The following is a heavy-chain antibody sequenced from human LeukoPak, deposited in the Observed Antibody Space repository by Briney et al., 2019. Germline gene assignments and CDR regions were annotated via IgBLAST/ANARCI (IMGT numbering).Heavy chain of an antibody. CDR2: TYYRSKWYN. J-gene: IGHJ6*02. V-gene: IGHV6-1*01. Sequence: SHTLSLTCAISGDSVSSNSAAWNWIRESPSRGLEWLVRTYYRSKWYNDYAVSVKSRITINPDTSKNQFSLQLNSVTPEDTAVYYCARAGDRYSGYAQGVATVTIHYYYGMDVWGQGTTVTVSS. CDR1: GDSVSSNSAA. D-gene: IGHD5-12*01. CDR3: ARAGDRYSGYAQGVATVTIHYYYGMDV.